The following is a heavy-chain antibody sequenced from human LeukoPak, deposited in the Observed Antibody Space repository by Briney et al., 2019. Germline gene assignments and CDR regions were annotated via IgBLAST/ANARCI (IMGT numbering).Heavy chain of an antibody. V-gene: IGHV4-34*01. CDR2: INHSGST. Sequence: GSLRLSCAASGFTFTNYWMSWVRQPPGKGLEWIGEINHSGSTNYNPSLKSRVTISVDTSKNQFSLKLSSVTAADTAVYYCARQRKRFLEWLFRSYYFDYWGQGTLVTVSS. CDR1: GFTFTNYW. D-gene: IGHD3-3*01. CDR3: ARQRKRFLEWLFRSYYFDY. J-gene: IGHJ4*02.